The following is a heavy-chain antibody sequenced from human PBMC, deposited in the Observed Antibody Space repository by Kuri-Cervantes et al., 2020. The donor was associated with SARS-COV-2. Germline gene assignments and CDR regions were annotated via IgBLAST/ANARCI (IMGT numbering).Heavy chain of an antibody. V-gene: IGHV3-30-3*01. J-gene: IGHJ4*02. CDR1: GFTFSSYA. Sequence: LSLTCAASGFTFSSYAMSWVRQAPGKGLEWAAVISYDGSSKNYADSVKGRFTIARDNSENTLYLEMNRLRSEDTAVYYCATAVITTGGFDYWGRGALVTVSS. CDR3: ATAVITTGGFDY. CDR2: ISYDGSSK. D-gene: IGHD3-16*01.